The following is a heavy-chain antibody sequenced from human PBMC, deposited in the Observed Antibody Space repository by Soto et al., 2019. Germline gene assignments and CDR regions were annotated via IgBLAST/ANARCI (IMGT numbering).Heavy chain of an antibody. V-gene: IGHV1-69*13. CDR3: ARSLPGDYPFDY. CDR1: GGTFSNYA. Sequence: SVKVSCKASGGTFSNYAISWVRQAPGQGLEWMGGIIPIFGTANYAQKFQGRVTITADESTSTAYMELSSLRSEDTAVYYCARSLPGDYPFDYWGQGTLVTVSS. D-gene: IGHD4-17*01. J-gene: IGHJ4*02. CDR2: IIPIFGTA.